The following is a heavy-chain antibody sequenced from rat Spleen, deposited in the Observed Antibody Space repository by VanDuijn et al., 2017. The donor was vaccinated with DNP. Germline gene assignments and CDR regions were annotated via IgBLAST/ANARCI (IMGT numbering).Heavy chain of an antibody. CDR3: ATNWALYYFDY. J-gene: IGHJ2*01. D-gene: IGHD5-1*01. CDR2: ISPSGGTT. V-gene: IGHV5-19*01. Sequence: EVQLVESGGGLVQPGRSLKLSCAASGFTFSNYGMHWIRQAPTKGLEWVASISPSGGTTYCRDSVKGRFTISRDNAKSTLYLQMDSLRSEDTATYFCATNWALYYFDYWGQGVMVTVSS. CDR1: GFTFSNYG.